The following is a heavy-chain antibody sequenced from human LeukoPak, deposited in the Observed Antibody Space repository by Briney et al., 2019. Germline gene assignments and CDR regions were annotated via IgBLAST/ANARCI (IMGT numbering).Heavy chain of an antibody. CDR2: ISSSSSTI. Sequence: GGSLRLSCAASGFTFSSYSMNWVRQAPGKGLEWVSYISSSSSTIYYADSVKGRFTISRDNAKNSLYLQMNSLRAEDTAVYYCARRGWDLLSFFDYWGQGTLVTVSS. V-gene: IGHV3-48*01. CDR1: GFTFSSYS. D-gene: IGHD1-26*01. J-gene: IGHJ4*02. CDR3: ARRGWDLLSFFDY.